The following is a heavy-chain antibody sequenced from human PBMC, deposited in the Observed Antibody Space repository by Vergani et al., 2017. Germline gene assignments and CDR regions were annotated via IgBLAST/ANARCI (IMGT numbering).Heavy chain of an antibody. Sequence: QLQLQESGPGLVKPSETLSLTCTVSGGSISSSSYYWGWIRQPPGKGLEWIGSIYYSGSTYYNPSLKSRVTISVDTSKNQFSLKLSSVTAADTAVYYCARVPSSGDGFDYWGQGTLVTVSS. V-gene: IGHV4-39*07. CDR3: ARVPSSGDGFDY. D-gene: IGHD2-15*01. CDR1: GGSISSSSYY. CDR2: IYYSGST. J-gene: IGHJ4*02.